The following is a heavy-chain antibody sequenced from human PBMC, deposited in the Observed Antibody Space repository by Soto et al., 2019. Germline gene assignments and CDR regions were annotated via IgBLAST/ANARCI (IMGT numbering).Heavy chain of an antibody. CDR2: INHSGST. J-gene: IGHJ4*02. CDR1: GGSFSGYY. Sequence: PSETLSLTCAVYGGSFSGYYWSWIRQPPGKGLEWIGEINHSGSTNYNPSLESRVTISVDTSKNQFSLKLSSVTAADTAVYYCAIDPDSSGYYRFDYWGQGTLVTVS. D-gene: IGHD3-22*01. CDR3: AIDPDSSGYYRFDY. V-gene: IGHV4-34*01.